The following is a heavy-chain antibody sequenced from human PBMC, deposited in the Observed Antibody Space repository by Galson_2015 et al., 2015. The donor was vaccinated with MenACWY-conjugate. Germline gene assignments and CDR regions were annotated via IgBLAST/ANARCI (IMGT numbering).Heavy chain of an antibody. D-gene: IGHD2-8*01. V-gene: IGHV3-74*01. CDR2: IAADGTTT. Sequence: SLRLSCAASGFSLSNYWIHWVRQAPGKGLVWLSRIAADGTTTSYADYVRGRFTIPTDRATNTVDLEMNSLRAADTGVYYCARGPVPRRLVELYYFDFWGPGTMVTVSS. CDR3: ARGPVPRRLVELYYFDF. CDR1: GFSLSNYW. J-gene: IGHJ3*01.